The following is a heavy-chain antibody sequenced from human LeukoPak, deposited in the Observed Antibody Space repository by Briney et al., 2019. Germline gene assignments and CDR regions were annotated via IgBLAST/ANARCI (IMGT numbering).Heavy chain of an antibody. CDR2: INHSGST. V-gene: IGHV4-34*01. J-gene: IGHJ4*02. CDR3: ARGGYHDSSGYGTA. CDR1: GGSFSGYY. D-gene: IGHD3-22*01. Sequence: SETLSLTCAVYGGSFSGYYWSWIRQPPGKGLEWIGEINHSGSTNYNPSLKSRVTISVDTSKNQFSLKLSSVTAADTAVYYCARGGYHDSSGYGTAWGQGTLVTVSS.